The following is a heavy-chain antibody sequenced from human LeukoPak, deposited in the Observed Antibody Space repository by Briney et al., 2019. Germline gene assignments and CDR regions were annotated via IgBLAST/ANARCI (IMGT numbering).Heavy chain of an antibody. D-gene: IGHD5-24*01. CDR3: VRDSGYSDGLTY. CDR2: IGSAGTTI. V-gene: IGHV3-11*01. CDR1: GFSFSHSF. J-gene: IGHJ4*02. Sequence: PGGSLRLSCAASGFSFSHSFMTWIRQAPGEGLQFVASIGSAGTTIYYGDSAKGRFTISRDNAKNSLYLQFNSLTAEDTAIYYCVRDSGYSDGLTYWGQGTLVTVSS.